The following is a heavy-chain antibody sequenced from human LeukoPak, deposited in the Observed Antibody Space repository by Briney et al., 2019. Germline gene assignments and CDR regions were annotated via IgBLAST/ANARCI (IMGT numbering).Heavy chain of an antibody. D-gene: IGHD4-17*01. Sequence: QAGGSLRLSCAASGFTFSSYGMHWVRQAPGKGLEWVAFIRYDGSNKYYADSVKGRFTISRDNSKNTLYLQMNSLRAEDTAVYYCAKDKATVRTRGFDYWGQGTLVTVSS. J-gene: IGHJ4*02. V-gene: IGHV3-30*02. CDR1: GFTFSSYG. CDR3: AKDKATVRTRGFDY. CDR2: IRYDGSNK.